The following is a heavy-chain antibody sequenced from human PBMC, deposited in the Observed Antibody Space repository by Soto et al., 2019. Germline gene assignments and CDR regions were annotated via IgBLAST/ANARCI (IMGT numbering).Heavy chain of an antibody. CDR2: ISYDGSNK. V-gene: IGHV3-30*18. D-gene: IGHD3-10*01. CDR3: AKDWTVRGVIITPSFDY. Sequence: QVQLVESGGGVVQPGRSLRLSCAASGFTFSSYGMHWVRQAPGKGLEWVAVISYDGSNKYYADSVKGRFTISRDNSKNTLYRQMNSLSAEDTAGYYCAKDWTVRGVIITPSFDYWGQGTLVTVSS. CDR1: GFTFSSYG. J-gene: IGHJ4*02.